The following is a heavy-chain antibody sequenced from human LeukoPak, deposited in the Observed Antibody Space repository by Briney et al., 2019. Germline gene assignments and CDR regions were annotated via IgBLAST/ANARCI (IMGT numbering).Heavy chain of an antibody. Sequence: KASETLSLTCTVPGGSMSPNYWRWIRQPPGKGLEWIGSIFYTGTTNYNPSLKSRVTISVDTSKNQFSLKLTSVTAADTAVYYCASGRLGYNSPFDSWGQGTLVTVSS. CDR2: IFYTGTT. D-gene: IGHD5-24*01. J-gene: IGHJ4*02. CDR1: GGSMSPNY. CDR3: ASGRLGYNSPFDS. V-gene: IGHV4-59*01.